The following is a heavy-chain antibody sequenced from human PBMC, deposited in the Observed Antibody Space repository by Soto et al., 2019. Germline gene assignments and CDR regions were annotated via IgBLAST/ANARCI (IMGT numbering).Heavy chain of an antibody. CDR3: AKRYYYDSSGYSYTLGPFDY. CDR1: GFTFSSYA. CDR2: ISGSGGST. Sequence: PGVSLRLSCAASGFTFSSYAMSWVRQAPGKGLEWVSAISGSGGSTYYADSVKGRFTISRDNSKNTLYLQMNSLRAEDTAVYYCAKRYYYDSSGYSYTLGPFDYWGQGTLVTVSS. J-gene: IGHJ4*02. V-gene: IGHV3-23*01. D-gene: IGHD3-22*01.